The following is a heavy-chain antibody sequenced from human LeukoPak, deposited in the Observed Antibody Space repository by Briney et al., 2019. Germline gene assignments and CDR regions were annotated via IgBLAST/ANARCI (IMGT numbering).Heavy chain of an antibody. CDR1: GYTFTSYD. CDR2: MNPNSGNT. V-gene: IGHV1-8*01. J-gene: IGHJ3*01. CDR3: ATELRWKEY. D-gene: IGHD4-23*01. Sequence: ASVKVSCKASGYTFTSYDINWVRQATGQGLEWLGWMNPNSGNTGYAQKFQGRVTMTSDTSIDTAYMELSSLRSEDTAVYYCATELRWKEYWGQGTMVTVSS.